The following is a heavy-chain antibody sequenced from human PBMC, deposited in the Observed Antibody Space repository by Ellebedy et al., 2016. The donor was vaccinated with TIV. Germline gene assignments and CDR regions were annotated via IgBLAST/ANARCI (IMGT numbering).Heavy chain of an antibody. J-gene: IGHJ4*02. V-gene: IGHV1-3*01. Sequence: ASVKVSCKASGYTFTNYPMHWVRQAPAQRLEWMGWINAGNGNTKYSQKFQGRVTMTRDTSTSTVYMELSSLRSEDTAVYYCARDSGHYGPDYWGQGTLVTVSS. CDR2: INAGNGNT. CDR3: ARDSGHYGPDY. D-gene: IGHD3-10*01. CDR1: GYTFTNYP.